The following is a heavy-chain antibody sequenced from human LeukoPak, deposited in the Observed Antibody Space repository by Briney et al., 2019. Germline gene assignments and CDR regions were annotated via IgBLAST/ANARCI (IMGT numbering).Heavy chain of an antibody. CDR1: GGTFSSYA. V-gene: IGHV1-69*05. CDR2: IIPIFGTA. CDR3: ARGPGGYCSSTSCYPTKFFDY. D-gene: IGHD2-2*01. J-gene: IGHJ4*02. Sequence: SVKVSCKASGGTFSSYAISWVRQAPGQGLEWMGGIIPIFGTANYAHKFQGRVTITTDESTSTAYMELSSLRSEDTAVYYCARGPGGYCSSTSCYPTKFFDYWGQGNLVTVSS.